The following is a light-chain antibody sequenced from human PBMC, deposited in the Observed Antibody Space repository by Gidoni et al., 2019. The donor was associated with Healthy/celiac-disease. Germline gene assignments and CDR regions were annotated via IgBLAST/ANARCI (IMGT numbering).Light chain of an antibody. Sequence: EIVLTQSPGTLSLSPGERATISGRASQSVSSSYLAWYQQKPGQAPRLLIYGASSRATGIPDRFSCSGSWTDFTLTISILEPEDFAVYYCQQYGSSPGTFGQGTRLEIK. CDR1: QSVSSSY. CDR3: QQYGSSPGT. CDR2: GAS. V-gene: IGKV3-20*01. J-gene: IGKJ5*01.